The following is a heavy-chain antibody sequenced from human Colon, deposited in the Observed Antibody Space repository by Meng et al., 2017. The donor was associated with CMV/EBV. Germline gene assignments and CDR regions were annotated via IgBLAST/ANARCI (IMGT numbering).Heavy chain of an antibody. Sequence: GESLKISCAASGFTFSSYAMTWVRQAPGKGLEWVSAISGSGDSTYCADSVKGRFTISRDNSKNTLYLQMNSLTVEDTAVYYCARTTPRGYWGQGTLVTVSS. CDR3: ARTTPRGY. V-gene: IGHV3-23*01. J-gene: IGHJ4*02. D-gene: IGHD1-7*01. CDR1: GFTFSSYA. CDR2: ISGSGDST.